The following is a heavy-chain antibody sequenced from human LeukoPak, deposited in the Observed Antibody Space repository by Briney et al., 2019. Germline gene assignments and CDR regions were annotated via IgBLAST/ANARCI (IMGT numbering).Heavy chain of an antibody. CDR1: GFTFSNAW. J-gene: IGHJ4*02. D-gene: IGHD6-19*01. CDR2: IKSKTDGGTT. V-gene: IGHV3-15*01. CDR3: TAFSSVAVEGDYFDY. Sequence: GGSLRLSCAASGFTFSNAWMSWVRQAPGKGLEWVGRIKSKTDGGTTDYAAPVKGRFTISRDDSKNTLYLRMNSLKTEDTAVYYCTAFSSVAVEGDYFDYWGQGTLVTVSS.